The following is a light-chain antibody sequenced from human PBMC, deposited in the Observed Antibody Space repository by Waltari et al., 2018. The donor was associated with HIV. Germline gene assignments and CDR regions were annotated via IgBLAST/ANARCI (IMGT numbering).Light chain of an antibody. CDR2: GAY. CDR1: QGVRTY. CDR3: QQLNSYPHS. V-gene: IGKV1-9*01. J-gene: IGKJ2*03. Sequence: DIKLTQSPSFLSASVGDRVTITCRASQGVRTYLAWYQQNPGKAPKLLIYGAYTLQSGVPSRFSGSGSGTEFTLTISSLQPGDSAIYYCQQLNSYPHSFGQGTKLEIK.